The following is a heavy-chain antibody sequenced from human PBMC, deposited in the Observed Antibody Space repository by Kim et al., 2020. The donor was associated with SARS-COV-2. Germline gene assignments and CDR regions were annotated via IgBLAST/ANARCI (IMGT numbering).Heavy chain of an antibody. D-gene: IGHD5-18*01. J-gene: IGHJ6*02. CDR3: ARDGGIQLPEHGSYYYYYGMDV. Sequence: SETLSLTCTVSGGSISSGSYYWSWIRQPAGKGLEWIGRIYTSGSTNYNPSLKSRVTISVDTSKNQFSLKLSSVTAADTAVYYCARDGGIQLPEHGSYYYYYGMDVWGQGTTVTVSS. CDR1: GGSISSGSYY. V-gene: IGHV4-61*02. CDR2: IYTSGST.